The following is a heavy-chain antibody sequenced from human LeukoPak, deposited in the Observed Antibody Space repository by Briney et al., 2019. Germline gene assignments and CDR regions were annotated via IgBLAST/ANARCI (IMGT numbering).Heavy chain of an antibody. CDR2: IYPGDSDT. V-gene: IGHV5-51*01. CDR3: ARHGEGDYYGSGSPYYGMDV. CDR1: GYSFTSYW. Sequence: GESLKISCKGSGYSFTSYWIGWVRQMPGKGLEWMGIIYPGDSDTRYSPSFQGQVTISADKSISTAYLQWSSLKASDTAMYYCARHGEGDYYGSGSPYYGMDVWGQGTTVTVSS. J-gene: IGHJ6*02. D-gene: IGHD3-10*01.